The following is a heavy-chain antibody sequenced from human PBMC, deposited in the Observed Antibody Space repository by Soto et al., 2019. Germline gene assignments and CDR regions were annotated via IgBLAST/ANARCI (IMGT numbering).Heavy chain of an antibody. Sequence: GASVKVSCKVSGYTFTSDHIHWVRQAPGQGLEWMGIIDPNGGTTNSARMLGGRISMTRDTSTSTVYMELSSLTLQDTAVYYCARSPGNHYGLDIWGQGTTVTVSS. CDR2: IDPNGGTT. CDR1: GYTFTSDH. V-gene: IGHV1-46*04. J-gene: IGHJ6*02. CDR3: ARSPGNHYGLDI.